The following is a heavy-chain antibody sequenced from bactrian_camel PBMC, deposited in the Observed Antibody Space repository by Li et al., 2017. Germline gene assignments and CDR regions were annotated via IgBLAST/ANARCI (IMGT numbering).Heavy chain of an antibody. J-gene: IGHJ4*01. CDR1: GFTISSRC. Sequence: VQLVESGGGSVQAGGSLTLSCAVSGFTISSRCMGWFRQAPGKEREGIARISRAAGSSYYSDSVKGRFTISQDNAKNTVYLQMNSLKPEDTGMYYCAADKKDPDHSDYDGPSPRLEPWEYNYWGQGTQVTVS. V-gene: IGHV3S40*01. CDR3: AADKKDPDHSDYDGPSPRLEPWEYNY. CDR2: ISRAAGSS. D-gene: IGHD4*01.